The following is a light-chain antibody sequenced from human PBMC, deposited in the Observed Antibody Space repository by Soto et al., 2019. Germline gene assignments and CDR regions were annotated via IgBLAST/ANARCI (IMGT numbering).Light chain of an antibody. V-gene: IGLV1-47*02. CDR2: SNN. J-gene: IGLJ2*01. CDR1: NSNIGSNY. CDR3: SAWEDTVNEWL. Sequence: QSVLTQPPSASGIPGQTVTISCSGANSNIGSNYVYWYRHFPGTAPSLLICSNNQRPSGVPDRFSASKSGTSASLVISGLRPEDEADYYCSAWEDTVNEWLFGGGTKLTVL.